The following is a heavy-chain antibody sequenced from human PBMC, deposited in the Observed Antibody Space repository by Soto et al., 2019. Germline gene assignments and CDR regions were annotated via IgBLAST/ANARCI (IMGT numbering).Heavy chain of an antibody. J-gene: IGHJ4*02. Sequence: ELQLVESGGGLVKPGGSLRLSCAVSGFTFDKVWMNWVRQAPGKGLEWVGRIKSNTDGGPTDYAAPVKGRIPISRDDSKNMLYLQMNSLKTEDTGMYFCTTGRDDRLYWGQGTLVTVSS. CDR1: GFTFDKVW. D-gene: IGHD3-3*01. CDR3: TTGRDDRLY. CDR2: IKSNTDGGPT. V-gene: IGHV3-15*07.